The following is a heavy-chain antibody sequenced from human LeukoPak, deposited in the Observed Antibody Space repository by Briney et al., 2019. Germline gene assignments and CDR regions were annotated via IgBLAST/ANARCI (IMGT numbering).Heavy chain of an antibody. CDR1: GGSFSGYY. V-gene: IGHV4-34*01. D-gene: IGHD2-8*02. J-gene: IGHJ4*02. CDR3: ARGRPYWYAQYYFDN. Sequence: SETLSLTCAVYGGSFSGYYWSWIRQPPGKGLEWIGEINHSGSTNYNPSLKSRVTISVDTSKNQFSLKLSSVTAADTAVYYCARGRPYWYAQYYFDNWGQGTLVTVSS. CDR2: INHSGST.